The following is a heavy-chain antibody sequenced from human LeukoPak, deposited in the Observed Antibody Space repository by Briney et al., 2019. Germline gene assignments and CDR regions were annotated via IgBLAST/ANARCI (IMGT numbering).Heavy chain of an antibody. V-gene: IGHV3-33*01. CDR1: GFTFSSYG. CDR3: ARRRTGTNAFDI. J-gene: IGHJ3*02. Sequence: PGRSLRLSCAASGFTFSSYGMHWVRQAPGKGLEWVAVIWSDGSKQNYADSVKGRFTISRDSSKNMLFLQMNSLRPEDTALYYCARRRTGTNAFDIWGQGTMVTVFS. CDR2: IWSDGSKQ. D-gene: IGHD7-27*01.